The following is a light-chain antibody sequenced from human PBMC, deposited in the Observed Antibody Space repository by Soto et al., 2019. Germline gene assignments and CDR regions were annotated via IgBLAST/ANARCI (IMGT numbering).Light chain of an antibody. CDR1: SSDIGGFHF. V-gene: IGLV2-14*03. J-gene: IGLJ1*01. CDR2: DVT. Sequence: QSALAQPASVSGSLGQSITISCTGTSSDIGGFHFVSWYQQHPGKAPKLIIYDVTNRPSGVSNRFSGSKSGITASLTISGLQTEDEADYFCCSYSRTRPLRVFGAGTKLTVL. CDR3: CSYSRTRPLRV.